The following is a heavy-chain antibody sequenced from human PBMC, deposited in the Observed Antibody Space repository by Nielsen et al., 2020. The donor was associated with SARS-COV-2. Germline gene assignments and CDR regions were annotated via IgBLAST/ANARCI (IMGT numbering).Heavy chain of an antibody. Sequence: GGSLRLSCAASGFTFDDYGMSWVRQAPGKGLEWVSSISSSSSYIYYADSVKGRFTISRDNAKNSLYLQMNSLRAEDTAVYYCARVGTTVDYWGQGTLVTVSS. J-gene: IGHJ4*02. CDR3: ARVGTTVDY. CDR1: GFTFDDYG. V-gene: IGHV3-21*01. CDR2: ISSSSSYI. D-gene: IGHD1-7*01.